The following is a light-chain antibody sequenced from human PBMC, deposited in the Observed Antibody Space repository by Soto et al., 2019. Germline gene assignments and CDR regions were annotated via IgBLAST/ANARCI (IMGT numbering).Light chain of an antibody. J-gene: IGKJ1*01. CDR1: QSVRSGY. Sequence: EIVLTQSPGTLSLSPVDRATLSCMASQSVRSGYLAWYQQRSGQPPRLLIYGASSRATDIPDRFSGSGSETDFSLTISSLEPEDFAVYYCQQYGTSPWTFGQGTKVDIK. CDR3: QQYGTSPWT. V-gene: IGKV3-20*01. CDR2: GAS.